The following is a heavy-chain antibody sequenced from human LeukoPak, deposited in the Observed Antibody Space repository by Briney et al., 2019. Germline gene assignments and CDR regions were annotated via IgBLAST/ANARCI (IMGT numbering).Heavy chain of an antibody. D-gene: IGHD3-10*01. V-gene: IGHV1-18*01. CDR1: GYTFTSYG. Sequence: ASVKGSCKASGYTFTSYGISWVRQAPGQGLEWMGWISAYNGNTNYAQKLQGRVTMTTDTSTSTAYMELRSLRSDDTAVYYCARNPMVRGVISYYYMDVWGKGTTVTISS. CDR3: ARNPMVRGVISYYYMDV. CDR2: ISAYNGNT. J-gene: IGHJ6*03.